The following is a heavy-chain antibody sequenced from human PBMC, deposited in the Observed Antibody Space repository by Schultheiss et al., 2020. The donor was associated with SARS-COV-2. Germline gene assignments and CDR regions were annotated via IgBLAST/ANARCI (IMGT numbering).Heavy chain of an antibody. V-gene: IGHV3-9*01. J-gene: IGHJ3*02. Sequence: GGSLRLSCAASGFTFDDYAMHWVRQAPGKGLEWVSGISWNSGSIGYADSVKGRFTISRDNSKNTLYLQMSSLRAEDTAVYYCARALTYYYDSSGYSDAFDIWGQGTMVTVSS. CDR2: ISWNSGSI. CDR1: GFTFDDYA. CDR3: ARALTYYYDSSGYSDAFDI. D-gene: IGHD3-22*01.